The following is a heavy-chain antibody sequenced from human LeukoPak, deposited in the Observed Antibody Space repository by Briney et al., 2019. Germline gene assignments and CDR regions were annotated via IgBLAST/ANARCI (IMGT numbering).Heavy chain of an antibody. CDR1: GNTFTGYY. J-gene: IGHJ4*02. CDR2: INPNSGGT. V-gene: IGHV1-2*02. CDR3: ARDQEAYCGGDCYSFDY. Sequence: ASMKVSCKASGNTFTGYYMHWVRQAPGQGLEWMGWINPNSGGTNYAQKFQGRVTMTRDTSISTAYMELSRLRSDDTAVYYCARDQEAYCGGDCYSFDYWGQGTLVTVSS. D-gene: IGHD2-21*02.